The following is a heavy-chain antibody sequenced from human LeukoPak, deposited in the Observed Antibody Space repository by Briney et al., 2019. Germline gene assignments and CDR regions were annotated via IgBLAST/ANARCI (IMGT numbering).Heavy chain of an antibody. D-gene: IGHD5-18*01. CDR1: GFTSSSYS. Sequence: GGSLRLSCAASGFTSSSYSMNWVRQAPGKGLEWVSSISSRSSYIYYADSVKGRFTISRDNAKNSLYLQMNSLRAEDTAVYYCARVRDGYSSYYYGMDVWGQGTTVTVSS. V-gene: IGHV3-21*01. CDR3: ARVRDGYSSYYYGMDV. CDR2: ISSRSSYI. J-gene: IGHJ6*02.